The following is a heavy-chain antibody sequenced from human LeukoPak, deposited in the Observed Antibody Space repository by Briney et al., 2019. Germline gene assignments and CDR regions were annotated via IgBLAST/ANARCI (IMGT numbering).Heavy chain of an antibody. CDR2: IYNSGST. J-gene: IGHJ4*02. CDR3: ARHLPPVAGTSIDF. CDR1: GGSISTNRYY. Sequence: SETLSLTCTVSGGSISTNRYYWGWIRQPPGKGLEWIGSIYNSGSTYYNPSLKSRVTISVDSSKNQFSLRLSSATAADTAVYYCARHLPPVAGTSIDFWGQGTLVPVSP. V-gene: IGHV4-39*01. D-gene: IGHD6-19*01.